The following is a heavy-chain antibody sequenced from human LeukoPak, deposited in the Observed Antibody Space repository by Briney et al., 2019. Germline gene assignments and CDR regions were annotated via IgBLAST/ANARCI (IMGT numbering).Heavy chain of an antibody. J-gene: IGHJ5*02. V-gene: IGHV1-18*04. CDR1: GYAFTSYG. CDR3: ARDGMTTVARGWFDP. D-gene: IGHD4-23*01. CDR2: ISTYNGNT. Sequence: SVKVSCKASGYAFTSYGISWVRQAPGQGLEWMGWISTYNGNTNYVQKLQGRVTMTTDTSTSTAYMELRSLRSDDTAVYYCARDGMTTVARGWFDPWGQGTLVTVSS.